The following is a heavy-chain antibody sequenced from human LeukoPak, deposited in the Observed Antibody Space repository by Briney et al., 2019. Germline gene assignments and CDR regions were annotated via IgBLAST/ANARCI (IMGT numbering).Heavy chain of an antibody. CDR3: AKRYYGSETYFALDI. Sequence: GGSLRLSCAASGFIFSNYGMYWVRQAPGEGLEWVSAVTGGGTGTYYADSVKGRFTISRDNSKNTLYLQMNSLRAEDTAVYFCAKRYYGSETYFALDIWGQGTVVTVSS. D-gene: IGHD3-10*01. V-gene: IGHV3-23*01. CDR2: VTGGGTGT. J-gene: IGHJ3*02. CDR1: GFIFSNYG.